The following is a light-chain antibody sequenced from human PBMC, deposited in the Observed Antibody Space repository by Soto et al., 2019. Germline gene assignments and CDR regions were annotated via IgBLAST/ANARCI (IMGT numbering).Light chain of an antibody. J-gene: IGKJ4*01. CDR1: QSVNTN. Sequence: EIVMTQSPATLSVSPGERATLSCRASQSVNTNLAWYQQKPGQAPRLLIYGASTRATDIPARFSGSGSGTEFTLTISSLQSEDFAVYYCQQYSNWPPLTFGGGTKVEI. CDR2: GAS. V-gene: IGKV3-15*01. CDR3: QQYSNWPPLT.